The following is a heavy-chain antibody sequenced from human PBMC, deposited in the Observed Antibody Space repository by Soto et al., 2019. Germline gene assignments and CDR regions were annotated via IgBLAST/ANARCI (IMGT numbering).Heavy chain of an antibody. CDR2: ISAYNGNT. CDR3: ARDLDGSGSYYTDY. CDR1: GHTLTELS. J-gene: IGHJ4*02. Sequence: ASVKVSCKISGHTLTELSINWVRQAPGQGLEWMGWISAYNGNTKYAQNLQGRVTMTTDASTSTAYMEMRSLRSDDTAVYYCARDLDGSGSYYTDYWGPGTLVTVSS. V-gene: IGHV1-18*01. D-gene: IGHD3-10*01.